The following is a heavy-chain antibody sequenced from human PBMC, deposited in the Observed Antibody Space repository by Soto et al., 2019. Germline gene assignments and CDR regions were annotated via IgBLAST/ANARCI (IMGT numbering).Heavy chain of an antibody. D-gene: IGHD6-6*01. CDR2: ISGSGGST. J-gene: IGHJ6*02. CDR1: GFTFSSYA. Sequence: GGSLRLSCAASGFTFSSYAMSWVRRAPGKGLEWVSAISGSGGSTYYADSVKGRFTISRDNPKNTLYLQMNSLRAEDTAVYYCAKHIAARRGPYYYYGMDVWGQGTTVTVSS. CDR3: AKHIAARRGPYYYYGMDV. V-gene: IGHV3-23*01.